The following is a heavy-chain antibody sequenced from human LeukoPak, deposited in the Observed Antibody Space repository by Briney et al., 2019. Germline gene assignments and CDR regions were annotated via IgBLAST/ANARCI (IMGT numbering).Heavy chain of an antibody. D-gene: IGHD6-19*01. V-gene: IGHV4-38-2*02. CDR1: GYSISSGYY. J-gene: IGHJ4*02. CDR3: ARVIAVAGKIDY. Sequence: SSETLSLTCTVSGYSISSGYYWGWIRQPPGKGLEWIGSIYHSGSTYYNPSPKSRVTISVDTSKNQFSLKLSSVTAADTAVYYCARVIAVAGKIDYWGQGTLVTVSS. CDR2: IYHSGST.